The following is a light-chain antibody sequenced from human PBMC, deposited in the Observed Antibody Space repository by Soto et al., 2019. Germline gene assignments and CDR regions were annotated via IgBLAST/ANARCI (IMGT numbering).Light chain of an antibody. CDR3: SSFTTTYTRV. Sequence: QSVLTQPASVSGSPGQSITISCTGTSSDVGGYNYVSWYQQHPGKAPKLMIYEVSNRPSGVSTRFSGSKSGNTASLTISGLQAHEDADYYCSSFTTTYTRVFGSGTKVTVL. V-gene: IGLV2-14*01. J-gene: IGLJ1*01. CDR1: SSDVGGYNY. CDR2: EVS.